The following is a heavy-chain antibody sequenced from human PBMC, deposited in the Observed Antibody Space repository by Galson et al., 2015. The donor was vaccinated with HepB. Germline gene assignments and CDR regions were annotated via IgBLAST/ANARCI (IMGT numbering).Heavy chain of an antibody. D-gene: IGHD2-15*01. J-gene: IGHJ6*02. V-gene: IGHV1-18*04. Sequence: CKASGYTFTTYGISWVRQAPGQGLEWMGWISGYNGNTNYEQKLQGRVTMATDTSTSTAYMELRSLRSDDTAVYYCARDLPYWYLPARARMDIWGQGTTVTVSS. CDR2: ISGYNGNT. CDR3: ARDLPYWYLPARARMDI. CDR1: GYTFTTYG.